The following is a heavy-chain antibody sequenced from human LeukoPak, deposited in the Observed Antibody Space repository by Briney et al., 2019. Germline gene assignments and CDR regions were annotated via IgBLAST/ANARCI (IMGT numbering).Heavy chain of an antibody. D-gene: IGHD3-16*01. V-gene: IGHV3-7*03. CDR1: GCTFSNYW. CDR3: ARSRAAVVMGELIPSFYYGMDV. Sequence: GGSLRLSCAASGCTFSNYWMNWVRQVPGKGLEWVATIKQDGGERYYVDSVEGRFTISRDNGKTSVYLQTNSLRADDTAVYYCARSRAAVVMGELIPSFYYGMDVWGQGTTVTVSS. CDR2: IKQDGGER. J-gene: IGHJ6*02.